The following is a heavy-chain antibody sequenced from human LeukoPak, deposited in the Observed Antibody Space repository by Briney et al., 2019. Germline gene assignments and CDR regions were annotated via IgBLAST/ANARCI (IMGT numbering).Heavy chain of an antibody. D-gene: IGHD6-19*01. V-gene: IGHV3-21*04. CDR3: AKRPPGYSSGWYGDY. CDR2: ISSSSSYI. CDR1: GFTFSSYS. J-gene: IGHJ4*02. Sequence: SGGSLRLSCAASGFTFSSYSMNWVRQAPGKGLEWVSSISSSSSYIYYADSVKGRFTISRDNAKNSLYLQMNSLRAEDTAVYYCAKRPPGYSSGWYGDYWGQGTLVTVSS.